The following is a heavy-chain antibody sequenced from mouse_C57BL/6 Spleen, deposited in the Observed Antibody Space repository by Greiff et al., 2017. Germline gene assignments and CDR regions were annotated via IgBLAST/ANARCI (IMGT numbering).Heavy chain of an antibody. CDR3: ARGAHYYGSSPAWFAY. D-gene: IGHD1-1*01. CDR1: GYTFTDYY. J-gene: IGHJ3*01. Sequence: VQLQPSGPELVKPGASVKISCKASGYTFTDYYMNWVKQSHGKSLEWIGDINPNNGGTSYNQKFKGKATLTVDKSSSTAYMELRSLTSEDTAVYYCARGAHYYGSSPAWFAYWGQGTLVTVSA. V-gene: IGHV1-26*01. CDR2: INPNNGGT.